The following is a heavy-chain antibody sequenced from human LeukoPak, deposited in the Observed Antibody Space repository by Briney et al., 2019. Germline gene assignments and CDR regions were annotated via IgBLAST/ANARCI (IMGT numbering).Heavy chain of an antibody. Sequence: GGSLRLSCAGPGFTFGGYGMTWFRQTPAKGLEGVAVIEYYGSRAFYADSVQGRFTISRDNSKNTMSVQMDDLRAEDSAVYYCTRYNNDHFDYWGQGTLVTVSS. CDR2: IEYYGSRA. CDR1: GFTFGGYG. J-gene: IGHJ4*02. CDR3: TRYNNDHFDY. D-gene: IGHD1-14*01. V-gene: IGHV3-33*01.